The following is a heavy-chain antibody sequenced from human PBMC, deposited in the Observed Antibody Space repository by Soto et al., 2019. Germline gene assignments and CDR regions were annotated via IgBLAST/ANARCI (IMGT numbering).Heavy chain of an antibody. CDR1: GGSISSSNW. CDR3: AGVLGYCTNGVCPHNWFDP. Sequence: PWETLSLTCAVSGGSISSSNWWSWVRQPPGKGLEWIGEIYHSGSANYNPSLKSRVTISVDKSKNQFSLKLSSVTAADTAVYYCAGVLGYCTNGVCPHNWFDPWGQGTLVTVSS. J-gene: IGHJ5*02. D-gene: IGHD2-8*01. CDR2: IYHSGSA. V-gene: IGHV4-4*02.